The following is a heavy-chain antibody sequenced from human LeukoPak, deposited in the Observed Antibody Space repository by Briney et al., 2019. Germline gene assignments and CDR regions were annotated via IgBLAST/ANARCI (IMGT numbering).Heavy chain of an antibody. CDR2: IYSGGST. J-gene: IGHJ4*02. V-gene: IGHV3-53*01. CDR3: ARDVPTYYYDSSGDY. D-gene: IGHD3-22*01. Sequence: PGGSLRLSCAASGFTVSRNYMTWVRQAPGKGLECVSIIYSGGSTYYADSVKGRFTISRDNSKNTLYLQMNSLRAEDTAVYYCARDVPTYYYDSSGDYWGQGTLVTVSS. CDR1: GFTVSRNY.